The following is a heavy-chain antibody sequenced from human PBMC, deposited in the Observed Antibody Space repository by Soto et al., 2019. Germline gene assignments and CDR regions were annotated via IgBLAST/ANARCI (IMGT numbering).Heavy chain of an antibody. CDR3: ARSGTYDFWSGPRGNGYMDV. V-gene: IGHV3-64*01. Sequence: PGGSLRLSCAASGFTFSSYAMHWVRQAPGKGLEYVSAISSNGGSTYYANSVKGRFTISRDNSKNTLYLQMGSLRAEDMAVYYCARSGTYDFWSGPRGNGYMDVWGKGTTVTVSS. CDR1: GFTFSSYA. D-gene: IGHD3-3*01. CDR2: ISSNGGST. J-gene: IGHJ6*03.